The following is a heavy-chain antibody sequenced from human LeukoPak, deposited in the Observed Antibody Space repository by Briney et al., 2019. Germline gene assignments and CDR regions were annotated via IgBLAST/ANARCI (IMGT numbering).Heavy chain of an antibody. CDR1: GFTFSNYW. CDR3: AKGITPSSYTALDY. Sequence: GGSLRLSCVFSGFTFSNYWMSWVRQAPGKGLEWVANIKQDESEKHYVDSVKGRFTISRDNAKNSLYLQMNSLRAEDTAVYYCAKGITPSSYTALDYWGQGTLVTVSS. CDR2: IKQDESEK. V-gene: IGHV3-7*03. D-gene: IGHD3-16*01. J-gene: IGHJ4*02.